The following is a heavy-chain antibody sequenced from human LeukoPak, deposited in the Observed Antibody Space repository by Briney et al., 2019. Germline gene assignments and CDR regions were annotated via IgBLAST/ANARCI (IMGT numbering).Heavy chain of an antibody. CDR3: ARGRDTAMVIPHFDY. J-gene: IGHJ4*02. CDR2: IYPGDSDT. Sequence: GESLKISCKGSGYSFTSYWIGWVRQMPGKGLEWMGIIYPGDSDTRYSPSFQGQVTISADKSISTAYLQWSSLKASDTAMYYRARGRDTAMVIPHFDYWGQGTLVTVSS. V-gene: IGHV5-51*01. CDR1: GYSFTSYW. D-gene: IGHD5-18*01.